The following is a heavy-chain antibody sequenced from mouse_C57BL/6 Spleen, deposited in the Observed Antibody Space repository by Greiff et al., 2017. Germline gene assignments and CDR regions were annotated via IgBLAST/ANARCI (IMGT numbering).Heavy chain of an antibody. CDR1: GYTFTDYN. J-gene: IGHJ3*01. D-gene: IGHD2-1*01. CDR3: ARGHRFYYGSTGFAY. CDR2: INPNNGGT. Sequence: VQLQQSGPELVKPGASVKMSCKASGYTFTDYNMHWVKQSHGKSLEWIGYINPNNGGTSYNQKFKGKATLTVNKSSSTAYMELRSLTSEDSAVYYCARGHRFYYGSTGFAYWGQGTLVTVSA. V-gene: IGHV1-22*01.